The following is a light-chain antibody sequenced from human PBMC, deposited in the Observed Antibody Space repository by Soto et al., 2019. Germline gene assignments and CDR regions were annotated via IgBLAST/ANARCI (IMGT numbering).Light chain of an antibody. CDR1: QSVNSN. Sequence: EIVMTQSPVTLSVSPGDRATLSCRASQSVNSNLAWYQQKPGQTPKLLIYVASTRATGIPARFSGSGSGTDFTLIISSLEPEDLAVYYCQQRSNWPLTFGGGTKVEIK. J-gene: IGKJ4*01. CDR3: QQRSNWPLT. CDR2: VAS. V-gene: IGKV3-11*01.